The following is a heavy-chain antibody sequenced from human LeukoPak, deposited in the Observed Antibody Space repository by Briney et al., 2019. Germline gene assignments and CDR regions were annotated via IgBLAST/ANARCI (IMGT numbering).Heavy chain of an antibody. J-gene: IGHJ5*02. V-gene: IGHV1-2*02. D-gene: IGHD3-9*01. CDR2: INPNSGGT. CDR1: GYTFTGYY. CDR3: ARNDILTGSWFDP. Sequence: ASVKVSCKASGYTFTGYYMHWVRQAPGQGLEWMGWINPNSGGTNYAQKFQGRVTMTRDTSISTAYMELSRLRSDDTAVYYCARNDILTGSWFDPWGQGTLVTVPS.